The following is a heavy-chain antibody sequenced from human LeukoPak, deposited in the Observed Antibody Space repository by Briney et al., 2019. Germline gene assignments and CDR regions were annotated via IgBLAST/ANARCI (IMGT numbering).Heavy chain of an antibody. D-gene: IGHD3-3*01. CDR2: INHSGST. CDR3: ARGSRDFWSGYYRNWFDP. CDR1: GGSFSDYY. J-gene: IGHJ5*02. Sequence: SETLSLTCAVYGGSFSDYYLSWIRQPPGKGLEWIGEINHSGSTNYNPSLKSRVTISVDTSNNQFSLKLSFVTAADTAVYYCARGSRDFWSGYYRNWFDPWGQGTLVTVSS. V-gene: IGHV4-34*01.